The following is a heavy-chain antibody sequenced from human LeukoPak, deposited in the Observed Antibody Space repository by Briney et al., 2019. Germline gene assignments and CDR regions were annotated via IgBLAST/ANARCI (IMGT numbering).Heavy chain of an antibody. CDR3: ARPRAARTAWSDY. CDR1: GFTFSNYA. D-gene: IGHD6-6*01. J-gene: IGHJ4*02. CDR2: ISNSGGTT. Sequence: GGSLRLSCAASGFTFSNYAMSWVRQAPGKGLEYVSAISNSGGTTYYADSVKGRFTISRDNSKNTLYLQMNSLRAEDTAVYYCARPRAARTAWSDYWGQGTLVTVSS. V-gene: IGHV3-23*01.